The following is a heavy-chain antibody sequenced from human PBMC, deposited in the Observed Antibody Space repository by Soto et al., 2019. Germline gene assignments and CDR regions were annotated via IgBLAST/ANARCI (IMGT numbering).Heavy chain of an antibody. CDR3: ARGVLH. V-gene: IGHV4-31*03. Sequence: QVQLQESGPGLVQPSQTLSLTCTVSGGSISSGGYYWSWIRQHPGTGLEWIGHISYSGSTYYSTSLRCRVTSAVDTSRNRFSLIVNSVTAADTSGYYCARGVLHWGRGTLVPVSS. CDR2: ISYSGST. CDR1: GGSISSGGYY. J-gene: IGHJ4*01.